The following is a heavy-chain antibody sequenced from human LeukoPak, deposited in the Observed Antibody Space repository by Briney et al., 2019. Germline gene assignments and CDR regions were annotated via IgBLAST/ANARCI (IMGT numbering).Heavy chain of an antibody. D-gene: IGHD6-19*01. CDR2: IYYSGST. CDR3: ASLAVAGLSEGY. Sequence: SETLSLTCTVSGGSISSDSYYWAWIRQPPGKGLEWIASIYYSGSTYYNPSLKSRVTISVDTSRDQFSLKLSSVTAADTAVYYCASLAVAGLSEGYWGQGTLVIVSS. V-gene: IGHV4-39*01. CDR1: GGSISSDSYY. J-gene: IGHJ4*02.